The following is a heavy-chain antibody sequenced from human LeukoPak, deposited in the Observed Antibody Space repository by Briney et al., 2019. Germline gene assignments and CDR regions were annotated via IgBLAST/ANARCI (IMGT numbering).Heavy chain of an antibody. Sequence: ASVNVSCKASGYTLTGYYMHWVRPAPGQGLGWMGWINPNSGGTNYAHKFQGRLTMTRDTSISPAYMELSRLRSDDTGVYYCARDCCYDSSGLRYYYYMDVWGKGTTVTVSS. CDR2: INPNSGGT. CDR3: ARDCCYDSSGLRYYYYMDV. J-gene: IGHJ6*03. V-gene: IGHV1-2*07. D-gene: IGHD3-22*01. CDR1: GYTLTGYY.